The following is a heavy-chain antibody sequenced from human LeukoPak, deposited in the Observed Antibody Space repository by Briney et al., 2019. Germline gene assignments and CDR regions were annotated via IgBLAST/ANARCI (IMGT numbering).Heavy chain of an antibody. CDR3: AKARRERWYGDAFDI. V-gene: IGHV3-30*18. D-gene: IGHD6-13*01. CDR2: ISHDGNNK. Sequence: GGSLRLSCAASGFTLSSYGMHWVRQAPGKGLEWVTVISHDGNNKYYADSVKGRFTVSRDNSKNTLDLQMNSLRPEDTAVYYCAKARRERWYGDAFDIWGQGTMVTVSS. J-gene: IGHJ3*02. CDR1: GFTLSSYG.